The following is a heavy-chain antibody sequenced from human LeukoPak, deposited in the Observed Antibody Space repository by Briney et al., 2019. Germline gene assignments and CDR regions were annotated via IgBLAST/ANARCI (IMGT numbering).Heavy chain of an antibody. J-gene: IGHJ5*02. V-gene: IGHV4-34*01. Sequence: SETLSLTCSVYGGSFSGYYWSWIRQPPGKGLEWIGEINHSGSTNYNPSLKSRVTISVDTSKNQFSLKLSSVTAADTAVYYCARGRYRFDPWGQGTLVTVSS. CDR3: ARGRYRFDP. CDR1: GGSFSGYY. D-gene: IGHD5-18*01. CDR2: INHSGST.